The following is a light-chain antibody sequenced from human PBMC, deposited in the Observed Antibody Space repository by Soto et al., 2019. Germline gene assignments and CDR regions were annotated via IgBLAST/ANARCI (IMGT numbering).Light chain of an antibody. Sequence: DIQMTQSPSTLSASVGDRVTITCRASQTITTHVNWYQQKPGKAPKLLIYAASSLQSGVPSRFSGSGSGTDFTLTISSLHPEDFATYWCHQTYNIPWTFGQGTKVDIK. J-gene: IGKJ1*01. CDR3: HQTYNIPWT. CDR1: QTITTH. CDR2: AAS. V-gene: IGKV1-39*01.